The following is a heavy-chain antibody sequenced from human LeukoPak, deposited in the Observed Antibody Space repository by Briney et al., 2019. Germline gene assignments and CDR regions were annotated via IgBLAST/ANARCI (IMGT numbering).Heavy chain of an antibody. J-gene: IGHJ4*02. D-gene: IGHD6-19*01. CDR3: GKYTSGWFEDY. V-gene: IGHV3-23*01. Sequence: GTTFYADSVKGRFTMSRDTSQNTLYLQMNSLRAEDTAVYYCGKYTSGWFEDYWGQGTLVTVTS. CDR2: GTT.